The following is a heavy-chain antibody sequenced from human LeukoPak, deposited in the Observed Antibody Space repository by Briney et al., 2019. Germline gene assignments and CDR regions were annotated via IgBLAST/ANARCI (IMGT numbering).Heavy chain of an antibody. CDR1: GFTFSSYA. CDR3: ARAEYSSGWYGAPGDYYYGMDV. V-gene: IGHV3-23*01. CDR2: LSGSGGGT. Sequence: PGGSLRLSCAASGFTFSSYAMSWVRQAPGKGLEWVSALSGSGGGTYYADSVKGRFTISRDNSKNTLYLQMNSLGVEDTAVYYCARAEYSSGWYGAPGDYYYGMDVWGQGTTVTVSS. D-gene: IGHD6-19*01. J-gene: IGHJ6*02.